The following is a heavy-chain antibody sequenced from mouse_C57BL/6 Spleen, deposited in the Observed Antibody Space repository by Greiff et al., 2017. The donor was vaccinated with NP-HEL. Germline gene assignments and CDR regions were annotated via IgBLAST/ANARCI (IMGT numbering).Heavy chain of an antibody. V-gene: IGHV1-82*01. Sequence: QVQLQQSGPELVKPGASVKISCKASGYAFSSSWMNWVKQRPGKGLEWIGRIYPGDGDTNYNGKFKGKATLTADKSSSTAYMQLSSQTSEDSAFSFCARSCILYGSSPDYWGQGTTLTVSS. CDR2: IYPGDGDT. J-gene: IGHJ2*01. CDR3: ARSCILYGSSPDY. CDR1: GYAFSSSW. D-gene: IGHD1-1*01.